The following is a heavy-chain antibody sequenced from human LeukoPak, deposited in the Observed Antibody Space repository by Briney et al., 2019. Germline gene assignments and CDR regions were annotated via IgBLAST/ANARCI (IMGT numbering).Heavy chain of an antibody. CDR3: ARDHGMVRGVIIYYYGMDV. CDR2: IYYSGST. CDR1: GGSISSGDYY. J-gene: IGHJ6*04. V-gene: IGHV4-30-4*01. Sequence: SETLSLTCTVSGGSISSGDYYWSWIRQPPGKGLEWIGYIYYSGSTYYNPSPKSRVTISVDTSKNQFSLKLSSVTAADTAVYYCARDHGMVRGVIIYYYGMDVWGKGTTVTVSS. D-gene: IGHD3-10*01.